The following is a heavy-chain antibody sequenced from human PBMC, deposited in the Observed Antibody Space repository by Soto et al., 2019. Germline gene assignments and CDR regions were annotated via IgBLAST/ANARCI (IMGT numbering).Heavy chain of an antibody. J-gene: IGHJ4*02. CDR1: GFTFSTYA. CDR3: AKQRAGYGSGSDTFYFDF. CDR2: LSGSGGTT. V-gene: IGHV3-23*01. D-gene: IGHD3-10*01. Sequence: GGSLRLSGSPSGFTFSTYAMNWVRQAPGKGLEWVSALSGSGGTTSYAGSVRGRFTISRDNSKNTLFLQMSSLRAEDTALYYCAKQRAGYGSGSDTFYFDFWGQGTLVTVSS.